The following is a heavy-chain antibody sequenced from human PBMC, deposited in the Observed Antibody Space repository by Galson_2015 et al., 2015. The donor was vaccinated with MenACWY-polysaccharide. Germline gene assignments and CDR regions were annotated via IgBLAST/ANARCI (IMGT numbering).Heavy chain of an antibody. CDR3: ARDVSPEEGATTRGFDY. J-gene: IGHJ4*02. CDR2: ISSSGDDK. D-gene: IGHD1-26*01. CDR1: GFTFSTYA. V-gene: IGHV3-30*03. Sequence: SLRLSCAASGFTFSTYAMHWVRQAPGQGLEWMATISSSGDDKYYADSVKGRFTISRDNSNNTLYLEMSSLRSEDTAVYYCARDVSPEEGATTRGFDYWGQGTLVTVSS.